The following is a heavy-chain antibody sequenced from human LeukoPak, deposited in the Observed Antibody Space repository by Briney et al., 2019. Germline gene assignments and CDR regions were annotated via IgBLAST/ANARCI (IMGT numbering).Heavy chain of an antibody. CDR2: IYPGDSDT. Sequence: GESLKISCKGSGYSFTSYCIGWVRQMPGKGREWMGIIYPGDSDTRYSPSFQGQVTISADKSISTAYLQWSSLKASDTAMYYCAIGVWFGELFSDYWGQGTLVTVSS. V-gene: IGHV5-51*01. CDR3: AIGVWFGELFSDY. D-gene: IGHD3-10*01. CDR1: GYSFTSYC. J-gene: IGHJ4*02.